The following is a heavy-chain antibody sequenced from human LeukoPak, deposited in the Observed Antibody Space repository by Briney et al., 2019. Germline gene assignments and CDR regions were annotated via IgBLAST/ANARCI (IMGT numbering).Heavy chain of an antibody. J-gene: IGHJ4*02. D-gene: IGHD4-23*01. CDR1: GFTFSSYS. Sequence: GGSLRLSCAASGFTFSSYSMNWVRQAPGKGLEWVSSISSSSTYIYYADSMQGRFTISRDNAKNSLYLQMNSLRAEDTAVYYCARRAGGYSHPYDYWGQGILVTVSS. CDR3: ARRAGGYSHPYDY. V-gene: IGHV3-21*04. CDR2: ISSSSTYI.